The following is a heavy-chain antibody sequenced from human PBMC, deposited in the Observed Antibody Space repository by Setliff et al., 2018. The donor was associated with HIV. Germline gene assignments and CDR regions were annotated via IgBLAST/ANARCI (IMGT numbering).Heavy chain of an antibody. CDR1: GYSFTSYR. J-gene: IGHJ4*02. CDR2: IYPGDSDS. CDR3: VRYIGAAAGYIDH. V-gene: IGHV5-51*01. D-gene: IGHD6-25*01. Sequence: GESLKFSCKGSGYSFTSYRIGWVRQMPGKGLEWMGIIYPGDSDSRYSPSFRGQVTIPADKSTTTAYLDWARLKASDTAMYYSVRYIGAAAGYIDHWGQGTLVPVSS.